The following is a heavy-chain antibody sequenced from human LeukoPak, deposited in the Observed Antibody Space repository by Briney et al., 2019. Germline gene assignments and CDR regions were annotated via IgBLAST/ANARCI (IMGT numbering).Heavy chain of an antibody. Sequence: SETLSLTCTVSGGSISSSSYYWGWIRQPPGKGLEWMGSIYYSGSTYYNPSLKSRVTISVDTSKNQFSLKLSSVTAADTAVYYCARHGSGNWFDPWGQGTLVTVSS. V-gene: IGHV4-39*01. CDR2: IYYSGST. CDR1: GGSISSSSYY. J-gene: IGHJ5*02. CDR3: ARHGSGNWFDP. D-gene: IGHD1-26*01.